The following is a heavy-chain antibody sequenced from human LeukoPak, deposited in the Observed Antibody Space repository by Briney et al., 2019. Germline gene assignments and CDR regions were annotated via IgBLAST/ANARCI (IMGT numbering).Heavy chain of an antibody. CDR2: IYYSGST. D-gene: IGHD3-22*01. V-gene: IGHV4-59*08. Sequence: SETLSLTCTVSGGSFNNYYWSWIRQPPGRGLEWIGYIYYSGSTNYNPSLKSRVTISVDTSKNQFSLKLSSVTAADTAVYYCARRRTMTYANWFDPWGQGTRVTVSS. CDR1: GGSFNNYY. J-gene: IGHJ5*02. CDR3: ARRRTMTYANWFDP.